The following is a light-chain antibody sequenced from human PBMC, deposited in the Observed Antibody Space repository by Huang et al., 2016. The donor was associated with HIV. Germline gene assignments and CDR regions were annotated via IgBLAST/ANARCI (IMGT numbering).Light chain of an antibody. CDR1: QSLLHSRTFNY. J-gene: IGKJ1*01. CDR3: MQSLQTPRA. Sequence: DIVMTQSPLFVSVSPGESASISFTSSQSLLHSRTFNYLDWYRQKPGQSPHLLIYLASSQAAGVPVRFSGSGSGTNFTVTISAVEPEDAATYYCMQSLQTPRAFGQGTRVEVK. CDR2: LAS. V-gene: IGKV2-28*01.